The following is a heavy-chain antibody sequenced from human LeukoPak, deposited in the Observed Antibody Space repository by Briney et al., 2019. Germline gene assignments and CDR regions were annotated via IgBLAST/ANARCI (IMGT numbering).Heavy chain of an antibody. CDR3: VKGLIGSLPGDF. D-gene: IGHD2-21*01. Sequence: PGGSLRLSCAASGFTFENYGMIGVRQAPGKGLEGGSSISGWVGPTRRSYGDSGKGRFPVSREKSKNKLYLHMNSMRAEDTAVYYCVKGLIGSLPGDFWGQGTLVTVSS. CDR1: GFTFENYG. V-gene: IGHV3-23*01. J-gene: IGHJ4*02. CDR2: ISGWVGPTRR.